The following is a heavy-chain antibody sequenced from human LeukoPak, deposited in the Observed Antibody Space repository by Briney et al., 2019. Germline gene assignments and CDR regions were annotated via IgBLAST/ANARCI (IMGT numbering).Heavy chain of an antibody. CDR2: FDPEDGET. CDR1: GYTLTELS. D-gene: IGHD2-8*01. CDR3: ATRLIFYRRTGNWFDP. J-gene: IGHJ5*02. V-gene: IGHV1-24*01. Sequence: ASVKVSCKVSGYTLTELSMHWVRQAPGKGLEWMGGFDPEDGETIYAQKFQGRVTMTEDTSTDTAYMELSSLRSEDTAVYYYATRLIFYRRTGNWFDPWGQGTLVTVSS.